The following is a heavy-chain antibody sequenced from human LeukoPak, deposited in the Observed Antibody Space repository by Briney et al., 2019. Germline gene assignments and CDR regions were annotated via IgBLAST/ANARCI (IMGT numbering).Heavy chain of an antibody. CDR2: ISYDGSNK. Sequence: GGSLRLSCAASGFTFSSYGMHWVRQAPGKGLEWVAVISYDGSNKYYADSVKGRFTISRDNSKNTLYLQLNSLRAEDTAVYYCAKALDYWGQGTLVTVSS. CDR3: AKALDY. V-gene: IGHV3-30*18. J-gene: IGHJ4*02. CDR1: GFTFSSYG.